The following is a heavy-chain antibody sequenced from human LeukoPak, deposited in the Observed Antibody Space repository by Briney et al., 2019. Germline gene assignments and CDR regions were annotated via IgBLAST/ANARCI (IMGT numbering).Heavy chain of an antibody. CDR3: ASYCSTTSCHEVDY. J-gene: IGHJ4*02. Sequence: WGSLRLSCAASGFTFSTYSMNWVRQAPGKGLEWVSYISSSSSAIYYADSVKGRFTISRDNAKNSLYLQMNSLRAEDTAVYYCASYCSTTSCHEVDYWGQGTLVTVSS. CDR1: GFTFSTYS. CDR2: ISSSSSAI. V-gene: IGHV3-48*01. D-gene: IGHD2-2*01.